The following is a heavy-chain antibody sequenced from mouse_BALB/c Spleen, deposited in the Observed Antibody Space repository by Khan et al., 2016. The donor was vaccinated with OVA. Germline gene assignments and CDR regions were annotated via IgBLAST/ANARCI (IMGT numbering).Heavy chain of an antibody. J-gene: IGHJ2*01. V-gene: IGHV3-2*02. CDR2: ISYSGST. Sequence: VQLQQSGPGLVKPSQSLSLTCTVTGYSITSDYAWNWIRQFPGNKLEWMGYISYSGSTSYNPARKSRRSITRDKSKNQFFLQLNSVTTEDTATYYCARSIMANWGQGTTLTVSS. CDR1: GYSITSDYA. CDR3: ARSIMAN.